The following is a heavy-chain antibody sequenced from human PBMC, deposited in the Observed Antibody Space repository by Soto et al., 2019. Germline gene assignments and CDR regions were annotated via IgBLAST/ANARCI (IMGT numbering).Heavy chain of an antibody. J-gene: IGHJ4*02. Sequence: PGGSLRLSCAASGFTFSSYGMHWVRQAPGKWLEWVAVISYDGSNKYYADSVKGRFTISRDNSKNTLYLQMNSLRAEDTAVYYCAKTLSAVRFGGVIGSRYFDYWGQGXLVTVSS. CDR2: ISYDGSNK. V-gene: IGHV3-30*18. CDR1: GFTFSSYG. D-gene: IGHD3-16*02. CDR3: AKTLSAVRFGGVIGSRYFDY.